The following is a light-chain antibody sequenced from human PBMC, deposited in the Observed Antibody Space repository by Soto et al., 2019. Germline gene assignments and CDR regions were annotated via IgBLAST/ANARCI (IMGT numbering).Light chain of an antibody. Sequence: QSVLTQPPSASGTPGQTVTISCSGSSSNIGSNWVYWYQQLPGTAPKLLIYNNNQRPSGVPDRFSGSKSGTSASLAITGLRSDDEADYYCATWDDDLYTPIIGGGTKLTVL. CDR1: SSNIGSNW. V-gene: IGLV1-47*02. CDR3: ATWDDDLYTPI. J-gene: IGLJ2*01. CDR2: NNN.